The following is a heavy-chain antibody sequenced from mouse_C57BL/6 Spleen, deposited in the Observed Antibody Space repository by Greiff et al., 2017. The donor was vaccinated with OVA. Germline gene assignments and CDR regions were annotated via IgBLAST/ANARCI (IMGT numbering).Heavy chain of an antibody. CDR1: GFTFSDSW. V-gene: IGHV6-6*01. CDR2: IRNKANNHAT. CDR3: NRIDYSYYAMDY. Sequence: EVKLVESGGGLVQPGGSMKLSCAASGFTFSDSWMDWVRQSPEKGLEWVADIRNKANNHATYYAVYVKGRFTISRDDSKSSVYLQMNILGAADTGSYYCNRIDYSYYAMDYWGQGASVTVSS. D-gene: IGHD2-4*01. J-gene: IGHJ4*01.